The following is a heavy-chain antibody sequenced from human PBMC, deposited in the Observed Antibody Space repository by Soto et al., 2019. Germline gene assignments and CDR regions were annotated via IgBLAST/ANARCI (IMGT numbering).Heavy chain of an antibody. Sequence: EGSLRLSCAASGFTVSSNYMSWVRQAPGKGLEWVSVIYSGGSTYYADSVKGRFTISRDNSKNTLYLQMNSLRAEDTAVYYCARDSAGSFDYWGQGTLVTVSS. CDR1: GFTVSSNY. V-gene: IGHV3-53*01. J-gene: IGHJ4*02. CDR2: IYSGGST. CDR3: ARDSAGSFDY. D-gene: IGHD6-25*01.